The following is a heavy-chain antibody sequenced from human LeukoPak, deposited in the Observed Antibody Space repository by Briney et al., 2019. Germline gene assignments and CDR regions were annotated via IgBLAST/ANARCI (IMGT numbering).Heavy chain of an antibody. CDR3: ARTRLSCDC. Sequence: GGSLRLSCAASGFTLRSYWMTWVRQAPGKGLEWVASINQDGGEKNYVDSVKGRFTISRDNAENSLYLQMNSLRDEDTAVYYCARTRLSCDCWGQGTLVTVSS. CDR1: GFTLRSYW. V-gene: IGHV3-7*01. J-gene: IGHJ4*02. CDR2: INQDGGEK.